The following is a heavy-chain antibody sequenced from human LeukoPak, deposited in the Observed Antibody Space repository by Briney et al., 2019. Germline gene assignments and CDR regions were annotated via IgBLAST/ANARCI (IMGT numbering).Heavy chain of an antibody. V-gene: IGHV5-51*01. D-gene: IGHD2-21*02. CDR3: ARGVTPAVY. Sequence: GESLKISXTGSGYRFTNYWIGWVRQMPGKGQEWMGVIYPADSQTKYSPSFQGQVTISADKSINTAYLQWNSLKASDTAMYYCARGVTPAVYWGQGTLVTVSS. J-gene: IGHJ4*02. CDR1: GYRFTNYW. CDR2: IYPADSQT.